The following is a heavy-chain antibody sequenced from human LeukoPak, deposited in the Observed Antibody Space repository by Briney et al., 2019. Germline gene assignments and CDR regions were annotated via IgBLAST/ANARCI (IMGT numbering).Heavy chain of an antibody. CDR1: GFPFSSYE. Sequence: PGGSLRLSCAASGFPFSSYEMNWVRQAPGKGLEWVSYISSSGSTIYYADSVKGRFTISRDNAKNSLYLQMNSLRAEDTAVYYCARFSSLLDYWGQGTLVTVSS. J-gene: IGHJ4*02. V-gene: IGHV3-48*03. D-gene: IGHD3-10*01. CDR3: ARFSSLLDY. CDR2: ISSSGSTI.